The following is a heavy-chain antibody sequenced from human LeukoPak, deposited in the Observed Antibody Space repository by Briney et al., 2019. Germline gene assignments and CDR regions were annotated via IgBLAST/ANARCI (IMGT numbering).Heavy chain of an antibody. CDR2: IYHSGST. J-gene: IGHJ4*02. V-gene: IGHV4-4*02. CDR3: ASSPEGGSEPFDY. D-gene: IGHD1-14*01. CDR1: GGSISSSNW. Sequence: SEILSLTCAVSGGSISSSNWWSWVRQPPGKGLEWIGEIYHSGSTNYNPSLKSRVTISVDKSKNQFSLKLSSVTAADTAVYYCASSPEGGSEPFDYWGQGTLVTVSS.